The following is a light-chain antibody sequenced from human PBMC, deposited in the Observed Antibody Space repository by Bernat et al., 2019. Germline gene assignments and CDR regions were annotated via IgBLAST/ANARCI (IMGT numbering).Light chain of an antibody. CDR2: TAT. V-gene: IGKV1-39*01. J-gene: IGKJ4*01. Sequence: DIQLTQSPSSLSASVGDRVTITCRASQDISNYLNWYQQKPGKAPNLLIYTATNLQAGVPSRFSASGFGTDFTLTISGLQPEDFATYYCQQSLTTPAQITFGGGTNVEIK. CDR1: QDISNY. CDR3: QQSLTTPAQIT.